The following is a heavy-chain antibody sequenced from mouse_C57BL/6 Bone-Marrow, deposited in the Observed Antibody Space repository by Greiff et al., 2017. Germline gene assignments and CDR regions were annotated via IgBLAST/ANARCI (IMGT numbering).Heavy chain of an antibody. J-gene: IGHJ1*03. D-gene: IGHD2-5*01. Sequence: QVQLQQPGPELVKPGASVKISCKASGYTFTSYWITWVKQRPGQGLEWIGDIYPGSGSTNYNEKFKSKATLTVDTSSSTAYMQRSSLTSEDSAVYYCARPYYSNYWYFDVWGTGTTVTVSS. V-gene: IGHV1-55*01. CDR3: ARPYYSNYWYFDV. CDR2: IYPGSGST. CDR1: GYTFTSYW.